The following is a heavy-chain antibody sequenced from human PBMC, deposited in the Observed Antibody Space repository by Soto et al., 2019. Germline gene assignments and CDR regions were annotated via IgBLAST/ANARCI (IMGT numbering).Heavy chain of an antibody. J-gene: IGHJ5*02. CDR2: IYHRGTS. Sequence: SETLSLTCTVSGGSIRSGAYSWSWIRLPAGKRLEWIGYIYHRGTSHYNPSLKSRVTMSVDRSRNQFSLNLRSVTAADMAVYYCARTLDYGGSAGTNWFDPWGQGTLVTVSS. D-gene: IGHD2-15*01. V-gene: IGHV4-30-2*01. CDR3: ARTLDYGGSAGTNWFDP. CDR1: GGSIRSGAYS.